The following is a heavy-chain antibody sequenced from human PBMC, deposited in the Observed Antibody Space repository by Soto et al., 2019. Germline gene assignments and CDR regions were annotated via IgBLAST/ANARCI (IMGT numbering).Heavy chain of an antibody. CDR3: AKGYYDILTGLDY. D-gene: IGHD3-9*01. V-gene: IGHV3-23*01. CDR1: GFTFSNYA. Sequence: EVQLLESGGGLVQPGGSLRLSCAASGFTFSNYAVSWVRQAPGKGLEWVSGISGGGDNTYYAESVKRRFTISRDNSKNMLYLQMNSLGAGDTAVYYCAKGYYDILTGLDYSGQGTLVTVSS. CDR2: ISGGGDNT. J-gene: IGHJ4*02.